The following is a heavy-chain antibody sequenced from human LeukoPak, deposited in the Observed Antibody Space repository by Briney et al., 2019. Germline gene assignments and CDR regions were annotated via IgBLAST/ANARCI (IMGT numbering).Heavy chain of an antibody. CDR1: GFTVNSDY. D-gene: IGHD1-26*01. Sequence: PGGSLRLSCAASGFTVNSDYMTWVRQAPGKGLEWVSLISSGGTTYYADSVRGRVTFSRDNSKNTLYLRMNSLRPEDTAVYYCASPIFRGSYYDSRPFGVWGPGTMVTVSS. CDR2: ISSGGTT. V-gene: IGHV3-66*02. J-gene: IGHJ3*01. CDR3: ASPIFRGSYYDSRPFGV.